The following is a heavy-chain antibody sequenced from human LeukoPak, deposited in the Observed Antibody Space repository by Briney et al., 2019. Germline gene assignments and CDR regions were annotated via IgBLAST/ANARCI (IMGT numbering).Heavy chain of an antibody. J-gene: IGHJ5*02. D-gene: IGHD6-13*01. CDR2: ISGSGGST. Sequence: GGSLRLSCAASGSTFSSYAMSWVRQAPGKGLEWVSAISGSGGSTYYADSVKGRFTISRDNSKNTLYLQMNSLRAEDTAVYYCAKDRSSWYWFDPWGQGTLVTVSS. CDR1: GSTFSSYA. CDR3: AKDRSSWYWFDP. V-gene: IGHV3-23*01.